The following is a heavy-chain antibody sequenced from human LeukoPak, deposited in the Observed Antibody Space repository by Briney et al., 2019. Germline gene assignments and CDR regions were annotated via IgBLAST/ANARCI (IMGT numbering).Heavy chain of an antibody. V-gene: IGHV1-2*02. J-gene: IGHJ6*03. CDR3: ARDPGYYDYYIDV. Sequence: ASVKVSCKASGYTFTGHYMHWVRQAPGQGLEWMGWINPKNAGTNYAQKFQGRVTMTRDKSISTAYMELNRLRSDDTAVYYCARDPGYYDYYIDVWGKGTTVTISS. D-gene: IGHD6-13*01. CDR1: GYTFTGHY. CDR2: INPKNAGT.